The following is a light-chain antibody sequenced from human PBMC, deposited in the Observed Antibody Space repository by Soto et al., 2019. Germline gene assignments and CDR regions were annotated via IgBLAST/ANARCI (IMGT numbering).Light chain of an antibody. J-gene: IGKJ5*01. CDR1: QSVSSY. Sequence: EIVFTQSPATLSLSPGERATLSRRASQSVSSYLAWYQQKPGQAPRLLIYDASNRATGIPARFSGSGSGTDFTLTISSLEPEDFAVYYCQQRSNWPPQITFGQGTRLEIK. CDR3: QQRSNWPPQIT. V-gene: IGKV3-11*01. CDR2: DAS.